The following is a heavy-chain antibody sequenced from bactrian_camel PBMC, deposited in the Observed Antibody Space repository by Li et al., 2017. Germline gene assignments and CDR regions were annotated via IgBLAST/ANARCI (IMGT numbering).Heavy chain of an antibody. D-gene: IGHD5*01. CDR3: AARGGGGRVGCSLGYYGAADFGR. CDR1: GYAAGSDC. V-gene: IGHV3S31*01. J-gene: IGHJ6*01. Sequence: DVQLVESGGGSVQAGGSLRLGCAASGYAAGSDCLAWFRQGPGKEREGVAFLTTVGGTLDYADSVKGRFTLSQDNPNTLSLQMNSLKPEDTGMYYCAARGGGGRVGCSLGYYGAADFGRWGQGTQVTVS. CDR2: LTTVGGTL.